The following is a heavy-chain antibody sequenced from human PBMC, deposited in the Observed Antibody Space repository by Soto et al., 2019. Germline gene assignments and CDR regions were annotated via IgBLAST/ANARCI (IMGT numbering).Heavy chain of an antibody. V-gene: IGHV1-18*01. Sequence: ASVQVSCKASGDTFTNYGFNWVRQAPGQGLEWVGWINPYKGKTNFEQKLQGRVTMTTDTSPSTAYMEPRSLRSDDTAVYYCARDLINYYYGMDVWGQGTTVTVSS. CDR1: GDTFTNYG. CDR2: INPYKGKT. CDR3: ARDLINYYYGMDV. J-gene: IGHJ6*02.